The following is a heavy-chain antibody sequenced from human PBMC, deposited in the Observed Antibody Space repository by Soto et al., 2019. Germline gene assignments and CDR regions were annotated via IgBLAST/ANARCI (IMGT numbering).Heavy chain of an antibody. Sequence: GVSLRLSCAAPGFTFSSYGMHWVRQAPGKGLEWVAVIWYDGSNKYYADSVKGRFTISRDNSKNTLYLQMNSLRAEDTAVYYCARERNEIPIFGVVRYYYYYYGMDVWGQGTTVTVS. CDR3: ARERNEIPIFGVVRYYYYYYGMDV. J-gene: IGHJ6*02. CDR2: IWYDGSNK. V-gene: IGHV3-33*01. D-gene: IGHD3-3*01. CDR1: GFTFSSYG.